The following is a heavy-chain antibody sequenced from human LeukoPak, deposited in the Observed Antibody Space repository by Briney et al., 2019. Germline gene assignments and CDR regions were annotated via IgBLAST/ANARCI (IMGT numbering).Heavy chain of an antibody. D-gene: IGHD3-3*01. CDR3: ARVDDFWHRIDY. V-gene: IGHV4-31*03. Sequence: PSETLSLTCTVSGGSISSGGYYWSWIRQHPGKGLEWIGYIYYSGSTYYNPSLKSRVTISVDTSKNQFSLKLSSVTAADTAVYYCARVDDFWHRIDYWGQGTLVTVSS. CDR2: IYYSGST. CDR1: GGSISSGGYY. J-gene: IGHJ4*02.